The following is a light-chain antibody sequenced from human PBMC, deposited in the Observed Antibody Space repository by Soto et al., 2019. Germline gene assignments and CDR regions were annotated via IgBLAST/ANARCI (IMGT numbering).Light chain of an antibody. Sequence: QSVLTQPPSASGTPGQRVTISCSGSSSNIGNNAVNWYQQLPGTAPKLLIYNNNQRPSGVPDRFSGSKSGTSASLAISGLQSEDEADYHCAAWDDSLNGQVVFGGGTQLTVL. V-gene: IGLV1-44*01. J-gene: IGLJ2*01. CDR3: AAWDDSLNGQVV. CDR1: SSNIGNNA. CDR2: NNN.